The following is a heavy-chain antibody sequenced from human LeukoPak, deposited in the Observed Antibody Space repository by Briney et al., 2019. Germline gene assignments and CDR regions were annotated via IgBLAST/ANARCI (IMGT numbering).Heavy chain of an antibody. J-gene: IGHJ1*01. CDR3: ARAPSEVGGYYPEYFRH. D-gene: IGHD3-22*01. CDR1: GFIFREAW. CDR2: IKSDGKT. Sequence: GGSLRLSCAGSGFIFREAWMSWVRQAPGKGLVWVSRIKSDGKTNYADSVKGRFTISRDNAKNTVSLQMDSLRAEDTGVYYCARAPSEVGGYYPEYFRHWGQGTLVTVSS. V-gene: IGHV3-74*01.